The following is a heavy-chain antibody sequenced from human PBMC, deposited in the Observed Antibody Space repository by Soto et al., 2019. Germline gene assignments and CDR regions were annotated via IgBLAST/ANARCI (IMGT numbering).Heavy chain of an antibody. J-gene: IGHJ4*02. CDR3: ARERDSYSDPWQELVF. CDR1: GFNFFSYD. V-gene: IGHV3-13*01. D-gene: IGHD5-18*01. Sequence: GGSLRLSCAASGFNFFSYDMHWVRQAPGKGLEWVSAISTSGATFYAESVKGRFTISRENGKNSLYLQVDSLRAEDSAVYFCARERDSYSDPWQELVFWGQGTLVTVSS. CDR2: ISTSGAT.